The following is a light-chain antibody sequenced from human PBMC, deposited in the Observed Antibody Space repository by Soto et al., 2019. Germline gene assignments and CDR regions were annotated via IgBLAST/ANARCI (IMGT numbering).Light chain of an antibody. V-gene: IGLV2-14*03. CDR3: NSYTSSSTYV. CDR2: DVT. J-gene: IGLJ1*01. Sequence: QSALTQPASVSGSPGQSITISCTGTSSDVGGFNYVSWYQQHPGKAPKLMIYDVTNRPSGVSYRFSGSKSGNTAFLTISGLQAEDEADYYCNSYTSSSTYVFGTGTKATVL. CDR1: SSDVGGFNY.